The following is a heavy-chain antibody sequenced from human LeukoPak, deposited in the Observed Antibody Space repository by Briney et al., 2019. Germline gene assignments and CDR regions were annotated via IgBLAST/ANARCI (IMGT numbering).Heavy chain of an antibody. CDR3: AREHRSSKYFDS. D-gene: IGHD6-6*01. Sequence: SETLSLTCTVSGGSISSYYGSWVRQPPGKGLEGIGYIYYSGTTNYHPSLKRRVTISVDTSKSQFSLKLNSVTAADTAVYYCAREHRSSKYFDSWGQGALMIVSS. CDR1: GGSISSYY. V-gene: IGHV4-59*01. J-gene: IGHJ4*02. CDR2: IYYSGTT.